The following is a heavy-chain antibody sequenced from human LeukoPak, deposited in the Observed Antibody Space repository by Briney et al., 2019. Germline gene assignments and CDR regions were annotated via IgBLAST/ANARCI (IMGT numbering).Heavy chain of an antibody. Sequence: GGSLRPSCAASGFTFSKAWMNWVRQAPGKGLEWVARIKTKSQGGTTDYTAPVKGRFAISRDDSENRLYLQMNSLKSEDTAVYYWAVGLGKTDTDYWGQGTLVTVSS. D-gene: IGHD1-14*01. J-gene: IGHJ4*02. CDR3: AVGLGKTDTDY. CDR2: IKTKSQGGTT. CDR1: GFTFSKAW. V-gene: IGHV3-15*05.